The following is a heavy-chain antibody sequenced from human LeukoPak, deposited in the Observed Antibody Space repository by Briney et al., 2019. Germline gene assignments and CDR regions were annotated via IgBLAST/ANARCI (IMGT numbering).Heavy chain of an antibody. V-gene: IGHV3-23*01. CDR1: GFTFSSYA. CDR3: AEALKRITIFGVVSP. D-gene: IGHD3-3*01. Sequence: GGSLRLSCAASGFTFSSYAMSWVRQAPGKGLEWVSAISGSGGSTYYADSVKGRFTISRDNSKNTLYLQMNSLRAEDTAVYYCAEALKRITIFGVVSPWGQGTLVTVSS. CDR2: ISGSGGST. J-gene: IGHJ5*02.